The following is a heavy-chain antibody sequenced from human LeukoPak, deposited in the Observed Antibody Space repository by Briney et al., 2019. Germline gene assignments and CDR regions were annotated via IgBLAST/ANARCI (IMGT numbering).Heavy chain of an antibody. V-gene: IGHV4-59*01. CDR1: GGSISSYY. CDR3: ARGKRYYYYGMDV. CDR2: IYYSGST. J-gene: IGHJ6*02. Sequence: SETLSLTCTVSGGSISSYYWSWIRQPPGKGLERIGYIYYSGSTNYNPSLKSRVTISVDTSKNQFSLKLSSVTAADTAVYYCARGKRYYYYGMDVWGQGTTVTVSS.